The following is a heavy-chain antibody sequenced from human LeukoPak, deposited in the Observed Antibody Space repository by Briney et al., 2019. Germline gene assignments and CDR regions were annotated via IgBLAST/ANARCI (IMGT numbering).Heavy chain of an antibody. J-gene: IGHJ4*02. CDR1: GFTVSSNY. D-gene: IGHD6-19*01. V-gene: IGHV3-66*01. CDR2: IYTGGDT. Sequence: GGSLRLSCAASGFTVSSNYMSWVRQAPGKGLEWVSVIYTGGDTYYADSVKGRFTTSRDNSKNTLYLQMGSLRAEDMAVYYCARVAVPGTYDYWGQGTLVTVSS. CDR3: ARVAVPGTYDY.